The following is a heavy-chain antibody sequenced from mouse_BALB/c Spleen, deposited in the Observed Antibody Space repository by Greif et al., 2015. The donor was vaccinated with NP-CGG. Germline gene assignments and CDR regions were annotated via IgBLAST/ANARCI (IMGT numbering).Heavy chain of an antibody. V-gene: IGHV1S22*01. CDR2: IYPDSGSA. CDR1: CYTFTIYW. CDR3: TRAYYRYALDS. J-gene: IGHJ4*01. Sequence: LQQSGSELVRPGASVKLSCKASCYTFTIYWMHWVKQRPGQGLEWIGTIYPDSGSAYYDEKFKSKATLTVDTSSSTAYMQLSSLTSEDSAVYCCTRAYYRYALDSWGQGTSVTVSS. D-gene: IGHD2-14*01.